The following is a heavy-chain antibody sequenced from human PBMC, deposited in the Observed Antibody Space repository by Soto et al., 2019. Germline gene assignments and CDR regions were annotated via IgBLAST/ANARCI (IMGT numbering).Heavy chain of an antibody. CDR1: GFTFSSYG. J-gene: IGHJ4*02. V-gene: IGHV3-33*01. D-gene: IGHD6-19*01. CDR2: IWYDGSNK. Sequence: QVQLVESGGGVVQPGRSLRLSCAASGFTFSSYGMHWVRQAPGKGLEWVAVIWYDGSNKYYADSVKGRFTTSRDNSKNTLYLQMNSRRAEETGVYYGARDCAGYSSGWYQRGGFDYWGQGTLVTVSS. CDR3: ARDCAGYSSGWYQRGGFDY.